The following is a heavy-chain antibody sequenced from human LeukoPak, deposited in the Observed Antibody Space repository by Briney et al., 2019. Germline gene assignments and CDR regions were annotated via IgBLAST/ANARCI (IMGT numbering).Heavy chain of an antibody. CDR2: ITTYNGNT. J-gene: IGHJ4*02. V-gene: IGHV1-18*01. Sequence: ASAKVSCKASGYTFRDFGISWVRQAPGQGLEWMGWITTYNGNTNYIQKLQGRVTMTTDTSTSTAYMELRSLRSDDTAVYYCARGPYYDSWSGAGYWGQGTLVTVSS. CDR1: GYTFRDFG. D-gene: IGHD3-3*01. CDR3: ARGPYYDSWSGAGY.